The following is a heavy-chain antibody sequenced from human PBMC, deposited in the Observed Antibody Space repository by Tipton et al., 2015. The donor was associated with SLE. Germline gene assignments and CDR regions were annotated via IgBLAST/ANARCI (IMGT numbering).Heavy chain of an antibody. CDR1: GGSVSDFY. CDR2: IFYSGTT. Sequence: TLSLTCSVSGGSVSDFYWSWIRQPPGMGLEWLGYIFYSGTTTYNTYNPSLSSRVTMSVDTSKSQVSLKLTSLTAADTAVYYCARVVYSFSDAFDIWGQGTLVTVSS. CDR3: ARVVYSFSDAFDI. V-gene: IGHV4-59*08. D-gene: IGHD6-13*01. J-gene: IGHJ3*02.